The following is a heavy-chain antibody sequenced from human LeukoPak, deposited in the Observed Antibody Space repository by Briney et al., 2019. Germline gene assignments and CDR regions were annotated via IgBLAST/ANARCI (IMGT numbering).Heavy chain of an antibody. D-gene: IGHD3-10*01. CDR1: GFTFDDYG. CDR2: INGNGGST. CDR3: ARNYHGSGSTAFDI. J-gene: IGHJ3*02. Sequence: GGSLRLSCAASGFTFDDYGMSWVRQAPGKGLEWVSGINGNGGSTGYGDSMKGRFTISRDNAKNSLYLRMNSLRVEDTALYHCARNYHGSGSTAFDIWGQGTMVTVSS. V-gene: IGHV3-20*01.